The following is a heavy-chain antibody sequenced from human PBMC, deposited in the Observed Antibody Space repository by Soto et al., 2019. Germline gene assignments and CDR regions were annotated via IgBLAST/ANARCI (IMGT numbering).Heavy chain of an antibody. D-gene: IGHD3-10*01. J-gene: IGHJ6*02. CDR2: IIPIFGTA. CDR3: ARRYGSGRIYYYGMDV. V-gene: IGHV1-69*13. Sequence: GASVKVSCKASGGTFSSYAISRVRQAPGQGLEWMGGIIPIFGTANYAQKFQGRVTITADESTSTAYMELSSLRSEDSAVYYCARRYGSGRIYYYGMDVWGQGTTVTVSS. CDR1: GGTFSSYA.